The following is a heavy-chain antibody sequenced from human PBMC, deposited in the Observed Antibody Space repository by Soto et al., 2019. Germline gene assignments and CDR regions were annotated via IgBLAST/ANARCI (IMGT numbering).Heavy chain of an antibody. J-gene: IGHJ5*02. Sequence: QVQLQESGPGLAKPSQTLSLTCTVSGGSISGDGYYWSWIRQHPGKGLEWIGYIYYSGTTYYNPSLKSRATISVDMSKNQFSLKLSSVTAADTAVYYCARGSDVSRGWFDPWGQGTLVTVSS. CDR3: ARGSDVSRGWFDP. CDR2: IYYSGTT. V-gene: IGHV4-31*03. D-gene: IGHD3-16*01. CDR1: GGSISGDGYY.